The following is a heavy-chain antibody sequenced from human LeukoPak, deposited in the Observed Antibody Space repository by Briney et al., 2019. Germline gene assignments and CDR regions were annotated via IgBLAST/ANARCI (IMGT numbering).Heavy chain of an antibody. CDR3: VRDQDWAFDY. Sequence: GVPLRLSCAASGFTFNTYTMNWVRQAPGVGLEWLSFINTKSKSIYYADSVRGRFTISRDNAKNSLYLQMNSLRAEDTALYYCVRDQDWAFDYWGQGTLVTVPS. V-gene: IGHV3-48*01. CDR1: GFTFNTYT. J-gene: IGHJ4*02. CDR2: INTKSKSI. D-gene: IGHD3-9*01.